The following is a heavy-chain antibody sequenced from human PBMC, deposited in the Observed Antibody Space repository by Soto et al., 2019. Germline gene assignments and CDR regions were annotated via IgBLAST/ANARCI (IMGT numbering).Heavy chain of an antibody. Sequence: QVPLVQSGAEVKKPGASVKVSCRASGYTFTSYGISWVRQAPGQGLEWMGWISGYDGNTNRSPKFQGRLTMITDTPTSTAYMELRSLRSDDTAIYSCARDKRANGGNSGYFDYWGQGTLVTVSS. CDR2: ISGYDGNT. V-gene: IGHV1-18*01. CDR3: ARDKRANGGNSGYFDY. J-gene: IGHJ4*02. CDR1: GYTFTSYG. D-gene: IGHD1-26*01.